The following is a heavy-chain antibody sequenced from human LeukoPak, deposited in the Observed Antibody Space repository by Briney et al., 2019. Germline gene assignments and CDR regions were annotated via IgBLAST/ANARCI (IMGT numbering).Heavy chain of an antibody. J-gene: IGHJ4*02. V-gene: IGHV3-74*01. Sequence: GGSLRLSCAASGFTISGYWMHWVRQAPGKGLVWVSRISGDGSITAYADSVKGRFTISRDNAKNTLYLQMNSLRAEDTAVYYCARALGSSSDFWGQGTLVTVSS. D-gene: IGHD1-26*01. CDR2: ISGDGSIT. CDR3: ARALGSSSDF. CDR1: GFTISGYW.